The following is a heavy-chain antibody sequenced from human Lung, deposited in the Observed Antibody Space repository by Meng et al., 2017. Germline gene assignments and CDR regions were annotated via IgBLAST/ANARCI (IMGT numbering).Heavy chain of an antibody. CDR3: ARGPTTMAHDFDY. J-gene: IGHJ4*02. CDR2: INHSGST. CDR1: GGSFSDYY. D-gene: IGHD4-11*01. Sequence: QGPLQAWGAGLLKPSETLSLTCVVSGGSFSDYYWSWIRQPPGKGLEWIGEINHSGSTNYNPSLESRATISVDTSQNNLSLKLSSVTAADSAVYYCARGPTTMAHDFDYWGQGTLVTVSS. V-gene: IGHV4-34*01.